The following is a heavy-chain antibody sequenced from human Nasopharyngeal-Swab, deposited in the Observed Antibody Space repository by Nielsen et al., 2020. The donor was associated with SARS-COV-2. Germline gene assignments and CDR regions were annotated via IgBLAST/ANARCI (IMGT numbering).Heavy chain of an antibody. J-gene: IGHJ6*02. CDR1: GYTFTSYY. V-gene: IGHV1-46*01. CDR2: INPSGGST. D-gene: IGHD3-3*01. Sequence: SVKVSCKASGYTFTSYYMHWVRQAPGQGLEWMGIINPSGGSTSYAQKFQGTVTMTRDTSTSTVYMDLSSLRSEDTAIYYCARAGRITIFEGAYGMDVWGQGTTVTVSS. CDR3: ARAGRITIFEGAYGMDV.